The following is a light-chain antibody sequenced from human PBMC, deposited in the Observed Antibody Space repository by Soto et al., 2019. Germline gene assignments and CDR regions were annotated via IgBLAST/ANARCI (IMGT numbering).Light chain of an antibody. CDR3: QHYNIYSEA. CDR1: QTISSW. Sequence: DIQMTQSPSTLSGSVGDRVTITCRASQTISSWLAWYQQKPGQAPKLLIYKASTLKSGVPSRFSGSGSGTEFTLTISSLQPDDFATYYCQHYNIYSEAFGQGTKVELK. V-gene: IGKV1-5*03. J-gene: IGKJ1*01. CDR2: KAS.